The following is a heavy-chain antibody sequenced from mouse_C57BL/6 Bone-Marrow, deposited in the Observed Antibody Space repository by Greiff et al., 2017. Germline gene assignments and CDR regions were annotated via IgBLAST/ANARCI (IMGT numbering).Heavy chain of an antibody. CDR3: ARLVTGDDIDD. CDR2: IYPGSGST. D-gene: IGHD2-13*01. CDR1: GYTFTSYW. Sequence: QVQLQQPGAELVKPGASVKMSCKASGYTFTSYWITWVKQRPGQGLEWIGDIYPGSGSTNYNEKFKSKATLTVDTSSSTAYMQLSSLTAEASAVYSCARLVTGDDIDDWGQGTTLTVSS. J-gene: IGHJ2*01. V-gene: IGHV1-55*01.